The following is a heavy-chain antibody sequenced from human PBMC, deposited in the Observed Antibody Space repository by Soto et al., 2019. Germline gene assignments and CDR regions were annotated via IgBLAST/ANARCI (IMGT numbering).Heavy chain of an antibody. V-gene: IGHV4-39*01. CDR1: GGSISSSSYY. J-gene: IGHJ4*02. D-gene: IGHD6-19*01. Sequence: SETLSLTCTVSGGSISSSSYYWGWIRQPPGKGLEWIGSIYYSGSTYYNPSLKSRVTISVDTSKNQFSLKLSSVTAADTAVYYCFIHRGGIAVDVFYFWGQGTLVTVSS. CDR3: FIHRGGIAVDVFYF. CDR2: IYYSGST.